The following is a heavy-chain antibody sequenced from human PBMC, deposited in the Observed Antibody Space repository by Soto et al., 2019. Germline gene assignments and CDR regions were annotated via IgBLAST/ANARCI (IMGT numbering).Heavy chain of an antibody. V-gene: IGHV1-2*02. Sequence: ASVKVSCKASGYTFTGYYMHWVRQAPGQGLEWMGWINPNSGGTNYAQKFQGRVSMTRDTSISTAYMELSRLTSDDTAVYYCATDLSPSIAAVRGDYYYYGMDVWGQGTTVTVSS. CDR2: INPNSGGT. D-gene: IGHD6-6*01. CDR1: GYTFTGYY. CDR3: ATDLSPSIAAVRGDYYYYGMDV. J-gene: IGHJ6*02.